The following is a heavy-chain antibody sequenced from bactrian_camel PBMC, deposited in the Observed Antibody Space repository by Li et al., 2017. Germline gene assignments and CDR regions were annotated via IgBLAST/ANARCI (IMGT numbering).Heavy chain of an antibody. CDR1: GIESSNYF. CDR3: VADLDCRGPSDQWLVTTDGH. J-gene: IGHJ4*01. CDR2: ISWVGDST. V-gene: IGHV3S40*01. Sequence: VQLVESGGGSVQPGGSLRLSCVASGIESSNYFMTWVRQAPGKGLKWVSVISWVGDSTNYVDSVKDYADSAKGQFTMSRHNAKNTVCLQMNSLKPEDTAMYYCVADLDCRGPSDQWLVTTDGHWGQGTQVTVS. D-gene: IGHD2*01.